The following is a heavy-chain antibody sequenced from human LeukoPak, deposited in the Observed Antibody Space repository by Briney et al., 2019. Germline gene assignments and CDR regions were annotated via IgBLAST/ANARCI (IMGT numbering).Heavy chain of an antibody. CDR2: VYTSGGT. J-gene: IGHJ5*02. Sequence: SETLSLTCSVSGTSTNSYYWSWIRLPPGQGLEWIGCVYTSGGTTYNPSLKSRVTISVDTSRSQVSLKLSSVTAADTAVYCCARDLLTMVRGGRWFDPWGQGTLVTVSS. CDR1: GTSTNSYY. D-gene: IGHD3-10*01. V-gene: IGHV4-59*01. CDR3: ARDLLTMVRGGRWFDP.